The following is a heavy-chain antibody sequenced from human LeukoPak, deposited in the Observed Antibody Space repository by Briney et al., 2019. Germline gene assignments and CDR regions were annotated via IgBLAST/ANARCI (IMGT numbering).Heavy chain of an antibody. V-gene: IGHV3-11*04. CDR1: GLTFSDYY. D-gene: IGHD3-22*01. Sequence: NPGGSLRLSCAASGLTFSDYYMTWIRQAPGKGLEWVSSISGTGTTIYSADSVRGRFTVSRDNARNSLFLHMNSLRAEDTAVYYCAVQITMIVVVPHFDYWGQGTLVTVSS. CDR3: AVQITMIVVVPHFDY. J-gene: IGHJ4*02. CDR2: ISGTGTTI.